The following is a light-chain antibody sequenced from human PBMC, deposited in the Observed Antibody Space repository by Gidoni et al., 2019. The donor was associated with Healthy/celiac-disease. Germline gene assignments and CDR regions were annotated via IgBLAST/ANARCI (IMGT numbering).Light chain of an antibody. CDR2: VDN. Sequence: NCMLTQPHSVPESPGKTLTIPFTRSSGSIASNYVQWYQPPPRSAPTTVVYVDNQRPSGIPDRFSGCIESSSNSASLPISGLKTEDEAEYYCQSYDSSNQWVFGGGTKLTVL. J-gene: IGLJ3*02. CDR3: QSYDSSNQWV. CDR1: SGSIASNY. V-gene: IGLV6-57*04.